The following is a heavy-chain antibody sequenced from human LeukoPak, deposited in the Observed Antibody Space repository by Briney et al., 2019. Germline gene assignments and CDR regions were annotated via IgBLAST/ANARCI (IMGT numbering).Heavy chain of an antibody. CDR2: IYYSGST. Sequence: SETLSLTCTVSGGSISSSSYYWGWIRQPPGKGLEWIGSIYYSGSTYYNPSLKSRVTISLDTSKNQFSLKLSSVTAADTAVYYCARGGIAVLFGYWGQGTLVTVSS. CDR3: ARGGIAVLFGY. D-gene: IGHD6-19*01. CDR1: GGSISSSSYY. J-gene: IGHJ4*02. V-gene: IGHV4-39*07.